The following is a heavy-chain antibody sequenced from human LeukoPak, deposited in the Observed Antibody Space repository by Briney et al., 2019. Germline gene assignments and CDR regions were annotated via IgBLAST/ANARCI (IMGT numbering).Heavy chain of an antibody. CDR1: GFTFSSYA. CDR2: ISYDGSNK. J-gene: IGHJ4*02. V-gene: IGHV3-30*04. D-gene: IGHD3-3*01. CDR3: ARDSPYYDFWSGYYSGDV. Sequence: GGSLRLSCAASGFTFSSYAMHWVRQAPGKGLEWVAVISYDGSNKYYADSVKGRFTISRDNSKNTLYLQMISLRAEDTAVYYCARDSPYYDFWSGYYSGDVWGQGTLVTVSS.